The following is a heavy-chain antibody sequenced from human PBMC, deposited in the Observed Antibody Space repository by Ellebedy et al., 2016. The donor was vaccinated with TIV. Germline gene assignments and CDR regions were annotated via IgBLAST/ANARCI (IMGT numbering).Heavy chain of an antibody. V-gene: IGHV3-33*03. Sequence: GESLKISCAASGFTFSDFHMHWVRQAPGGGLQWVALIWSDGSEKYFADSVKGRFTISRDNAKNSLYLQMNSLRVDDTAVYYCATSRARVYWGQGTLVTVSS. CDR2: IWSDGSEK. CDR1: GFTFSDFH. J-gene: IGHJ4*02. CDR3: ATSRARVY.